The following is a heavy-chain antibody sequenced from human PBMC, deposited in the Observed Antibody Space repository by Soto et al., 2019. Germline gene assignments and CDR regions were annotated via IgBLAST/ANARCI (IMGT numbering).Heavy chain of an antibody. CDR3: TRGYGDYVRDY. J-gene: IGHJ4*02. V-gene: IGHV3-73*01. D-gene: IGHD4-17*01. CDR1: GFTFSGSA. CDR2: IRSKANNYAT. Sequence: EVQLVESGGGLVQPGESLKLSCAVPGFTFSGSAMHWVRQASGKGLVWVGRIRSKANNYATAYAASVKGRFTIYRDDSKNTAYLQMNSLKSEDTAVYYCTRGYGDYVRDYWGQGTLVTVSS.